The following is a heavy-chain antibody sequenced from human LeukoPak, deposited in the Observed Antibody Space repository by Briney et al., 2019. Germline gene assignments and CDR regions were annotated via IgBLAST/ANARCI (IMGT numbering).Heavy chain of an antibody. J-gene: IGHJ4*02. V-gene: IGHV4-61*08. D-gene: IGHD5-12*01. CDR2: VYYSGRT. Sequence: SETLSLTCTVSGASVSSDEYYWHWIRKSPGKGLEWIGFVYYSGRTKYNPSLKSRVTISIDKSKNQVSLKLASVTAADTAVYYCVGGYDQLFDYWGQGTLVTVSS. CDR1: GASVSSDEYY. CDR3: VGGYDQLFDY.